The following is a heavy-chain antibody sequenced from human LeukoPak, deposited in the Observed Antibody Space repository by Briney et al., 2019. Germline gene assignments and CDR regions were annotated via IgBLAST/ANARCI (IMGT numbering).Heavy chain of an antibody. CDR3: AGDYVDDIPMIKDY. CDR1: GYTLTELS. CDR2: FDPEDGET. J-gene: IGHJ4*02. Sequence: EASVKVSCEVSGYTLTELSMHWVRQAQGQGLERMGGFDPEDGETIYAQKFQGRVTMTRDTSTSTVYMELSSLRSEDTAVYYCAGDYVDDIPMIKDYWGQGTLVTVSS. V-gene: IGHV1-24*01. D-gene: IGHD2-8*01.